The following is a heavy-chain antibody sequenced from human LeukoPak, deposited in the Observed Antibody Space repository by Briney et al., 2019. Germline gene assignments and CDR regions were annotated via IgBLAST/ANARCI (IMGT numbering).Heavy chain of an antibody. CDR2: ISGTGGST. Sequence: GGSLRLSCAASGFTFSSYAMNWVRQAPGKGLEWVSAISGTGGSTYYADSVKGRFTISRDNSKNTLYLQMNSLRAEDTAVYYCASPRDSSGWYYFDYWGQETLVTVSS. CDR1: GFTFSSYA. CDR3: ASPRDSSGWYYFDY. V-gene: IGHV3-23*01. D-gene: IGHD6-19*01. J-gene: IGHJ4*02.